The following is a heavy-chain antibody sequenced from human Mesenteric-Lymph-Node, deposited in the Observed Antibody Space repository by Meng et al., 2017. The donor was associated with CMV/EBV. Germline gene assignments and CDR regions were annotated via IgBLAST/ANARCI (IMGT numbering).Heavy chain of an antibody. J-gene: IGHJ4*02. CDR1: GFTFDDHA. D-gene: IGHD4-17*01. CDR3: AKFPDYGDSLDY. CDR2: ISWNSGSI. V-gene: IGHV3-9*01. Sequence: SLKISCATSGFTFDDHAMHWVRQAPGKGLEWVSGISWNSGSIGYADSVKGRFTISRDNSKNTLYLQMNSLRAEDTAVYYCAKFPDYGDSLDYWGQGTLVTVSS.